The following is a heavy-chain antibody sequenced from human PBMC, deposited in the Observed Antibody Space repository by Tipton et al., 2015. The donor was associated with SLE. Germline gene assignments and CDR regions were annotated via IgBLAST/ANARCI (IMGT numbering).Heavy chain of an antibody. CDR1: GGSFSDYY. J-gene: IGHJ5*02. CDR3: VRGAPYDSSEGWFDP. Sequence: TLSLTCAVYGGSFSDYYWSWIRQTPGEGLEWIGEINHTGGTNYNPSLESRVTMSVDTSKNQFSLKLSSVTAADTAMYYCVRGAPYDSSEGWFDPWGQGTLVTVSS. D-gene: IGHD3-22*01. V-gene: IGHV4-34*01. CDR2: INHTGGT.